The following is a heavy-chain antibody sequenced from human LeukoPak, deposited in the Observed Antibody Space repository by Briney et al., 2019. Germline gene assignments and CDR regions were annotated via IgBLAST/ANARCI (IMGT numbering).Heavy chain of an antibody. CDR3: ARAGIPGYCTNVTCSNWLDP. V-gene: IGHV1-69*06. J-gene: IGHJ5*02. D-gene: IGHD2-8*01. CDR2: IIPMFGTP. CDR1: GYILTNYA. Sequence: ASVKVSCKASGYILTNYAIIWVRQAPGQGLEWMGGIIPMFGTPNYAQRLQGRVTITADKSTKTAYMELRSLRYEDTAVYFCARAGIPGYCTNVTCSNWLDPWGQGTLVTVSS.